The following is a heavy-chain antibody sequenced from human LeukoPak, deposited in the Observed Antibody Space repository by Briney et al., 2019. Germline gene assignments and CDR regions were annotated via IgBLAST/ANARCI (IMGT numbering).Heavy chain of an antibody. Sequence: GASVKVSCKASGGTFSSYAISWVRQAPGQGLEWMGRIIPILGIANYAQKFQGRVTITADKSTSTAYMELSSLRPEDTAVYYCARGGYSGYDFSASHTRLNPHSFDPWGQGTLVTVFS. CDR1: GGTFSSYA. CDR3: ARGGYSGYDFSASHTRLNPHSFDP. J-gene: IGHJ5*02. V-gene: IGHV1-69*04. D-gene: IGHD5-12*01. CDR2: IIPILGIA.